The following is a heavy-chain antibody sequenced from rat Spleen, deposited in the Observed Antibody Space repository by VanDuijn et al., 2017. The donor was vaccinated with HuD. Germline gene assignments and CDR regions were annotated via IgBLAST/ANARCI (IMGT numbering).Heavy chain of an antibody. V-gene: IGHV2-32*01. Sequence: QVQLKESGPGLVKPSETLSLTCTVSGFSLTSYHVSWVRQPPGKGLEWMGVIWGDGSTAYNSAIKSRLSISRDTSKSQVFLKMNSLQTEDTAMYFCARSALMVTPLFDYWGQGVMVTVSS. J-gene: IGHJ2*01. D-gene: IGHD1-12*03. CDR2: IWGDGST. CDR1: GFSLTSYH. CDR3: ARSALMVTPLFDY.